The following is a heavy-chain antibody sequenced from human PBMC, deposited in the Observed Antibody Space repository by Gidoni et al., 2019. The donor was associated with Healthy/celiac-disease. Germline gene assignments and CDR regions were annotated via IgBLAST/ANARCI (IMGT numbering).Heavy chain of an antibody. CDR3: ARGDMITFGGVIVTYYFDY. V-gene: IGHV3-7*01. D-gene: IGHD3-16*02. CDR1: GFTFISYW. J-gene: IGHJ4*02. Sequence: EVQLVESGGGLVQPGGSLRLSCAASGFTFISYWMSWVRQAPGKGLEWVANIKQDGSEKYYVDYVKGRFTISRDNAKNSLYLQMNSLRAEDTAVYYCARGDMITFGGVIVTYYFDYWGQGTLVTVSS. CDR2: IKQDGSEK.